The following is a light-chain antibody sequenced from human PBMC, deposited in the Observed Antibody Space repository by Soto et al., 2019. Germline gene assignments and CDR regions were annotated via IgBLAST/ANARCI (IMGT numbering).Light chain of an antibody. V-gene: IGKV3-15*01. J-gene: IGKJ2*01. Sequence: EIVMTQSPATLSVSPGERATLSCRASQSVSSNLAWYQQKPGQAPRLLIYGASTRATGIPARFSGSGSGPEFTLTIRSLQSEDFAVYYCQQYNNWPQTFGQGTKLEIK. CDR1: QSVSSN. CDR2: GAS. CDR3: QQYNNWPQT.